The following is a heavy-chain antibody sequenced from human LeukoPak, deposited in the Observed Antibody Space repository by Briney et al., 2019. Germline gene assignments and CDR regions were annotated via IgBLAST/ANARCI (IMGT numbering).Heavy chain of an antibody. D-gene: IGHD3-22*01. V-gene: IGHV1-69*05. CDR3: ARADYYDSSGPFDY. Sequence: ASVKVSCKASGGTFSSYAISWVRQAPGQGLEWMGGIIPIFGTANYAQKFQGRVTITTDESTSTAYMELSSLRSEDTAVYYCARADYYDSSGPFDYWGQGTLVTVSS. J-gene: IGHJ4*02. CDR1: GGTFSSYA. CDR2: IIPIFGTA.